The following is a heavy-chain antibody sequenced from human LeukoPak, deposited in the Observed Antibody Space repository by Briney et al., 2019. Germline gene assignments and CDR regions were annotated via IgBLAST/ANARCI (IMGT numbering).Heavy chain of an antibody. V-gene: IGHV3-21*01. CDR3: ARGGSRDGYNKGDY. CDR1: GFTFSSYS. CDR2: ISSSSYI. J-gene: IGHJ4*02. Sequence: GGSLRLSCAASGFTFSSYSMNWVRQAPGKGLEWVSSISSSSYIYYADSVKGRFTISRDNAKNSLYLQMNSLRAEDTAVYYCARGGSRDGYNKGDYWGQGTLVTVSS. D-gene: IGHD5-24*01.